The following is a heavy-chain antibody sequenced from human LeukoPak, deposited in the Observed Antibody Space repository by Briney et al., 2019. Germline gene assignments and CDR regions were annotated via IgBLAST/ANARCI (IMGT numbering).Heavy chain of an antibody. V-gene: IGHV3-7*01. Sequence: GGSLRLSCAASGFTFSSYWMSWVRQAPGKGLEWVANIKQDGSEKYYVDSVKGRFTISRDNAKNSLYLQMNSLRAEDTAVYYCARFPASYDSSGYYQDGGAFDIWGQGTMVTVCS. CDR1: GFTFSSYW. CDR2: IKQDGSEK. J-gene: IGHJ3*02. D-gene: IGHD3-22*01. CDR3: ARFPASYDSSGYYQDGGAFDI.